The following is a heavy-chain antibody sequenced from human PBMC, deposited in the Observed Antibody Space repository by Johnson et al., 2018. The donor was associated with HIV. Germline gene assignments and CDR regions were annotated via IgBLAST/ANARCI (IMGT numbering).Heavy chain of an antibody. J-gene: IGHJ3*02. Sequence: EVQLVESGGGVVRPGGSLRLSCTASGFTFEDFGMSWVRQVPGKGLEWVSYISSSGSTIYSADSVKGRFTISRDNAKNSLYLQMNSLRAEDTAVYYCARFGLAGAGDGAFDIWGQGTMVTVSS. CDR3: ARFGLAGAGDGAFDI. CDR1: GFTFEDFG. V-gene: IGHV3-48*04. CDR2: ISSSGSTI. D-gene: IGHD6-13*01.